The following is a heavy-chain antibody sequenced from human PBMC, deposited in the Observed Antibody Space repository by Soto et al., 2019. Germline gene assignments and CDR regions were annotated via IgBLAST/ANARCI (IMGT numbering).Heavy chain of an antibody. CDR1: GGSVSRAGYS. V-gene: IGHV4-30-2*06. J-gene: IGHJ4*02. CDR3: ASSRVVTTYFDY. CDR2: IYNSGST. D-gene: IGHD2-21*02. Sequence: QLQLQESGSRLVKPSQTLSLTCAVPGGSVSRAGYSWSWIRQSPGKGLEWIGYIYNSGSTFYNPSLKSRLTISVDRSKNQLSLQLNSVTAADTAVYYCASSRVVTTYFDYWGQGTLVTVSS.